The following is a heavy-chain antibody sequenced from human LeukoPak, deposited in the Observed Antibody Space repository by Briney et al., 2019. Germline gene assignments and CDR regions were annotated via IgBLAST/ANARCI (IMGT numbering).Heavy chain of an antibody. CDR3: ASAGTVRGVITYFDY. CDR2: IYYSGST. V-gene: IGHV4-31*11. D-gene: IGHD3-10*01. CDR1: GGSISSSNW. Sequence: SETLSLTCAVSGGSISSSNWWSWIRQHPGKGLEWIGYIYYSGSTYYNPSLKSRLTISVDTSKNQFSLKLSSVTAADTAVYYCASAGTVRGVITYFDYWGQGTLVTVSS. J-gene: IGHJ4*02.